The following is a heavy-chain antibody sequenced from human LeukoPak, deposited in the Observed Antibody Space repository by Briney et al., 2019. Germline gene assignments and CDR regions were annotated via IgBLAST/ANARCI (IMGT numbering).Heavy chain of an antibody. V-gene: IGHV3-66*01. CDR3: AREVKNPYGMDV. CDR2: IYSGGST. Sequence: PGGSLRLSCAASGFTVSSNYMSWVRQAPGKGLEWVSVIYSGGSTYYADSVKGRFTISRDNSKNTLYLQMNSLRAEDTAVYYCAREVKNPYGMDVWGQGTTVTVSS. J-gene: IGHJ6*02. CDR1: GFTVSSNY.